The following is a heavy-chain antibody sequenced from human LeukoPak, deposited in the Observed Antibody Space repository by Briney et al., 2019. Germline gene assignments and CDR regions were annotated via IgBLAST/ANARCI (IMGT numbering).Heavy chain of an antibody. J-gene: IGHJ4*02. CDR3: ARTRSGIVVVDYFDY. D-gene: IGHD2-2*01. V-gene: IGHV4-59*01. CDR2: IYYSGST. Sequence: PSETLSLTCTVSGGSISSYYWSWIRQPPGKGLEWIGYIYYSGSTNYNPSLKSRVTISVDTSKNQFSLKLSSVTAADTAVYYCARTRSGIVVVDYFDYWGQGTLVTVSS. CDR1: GGSISSYY.